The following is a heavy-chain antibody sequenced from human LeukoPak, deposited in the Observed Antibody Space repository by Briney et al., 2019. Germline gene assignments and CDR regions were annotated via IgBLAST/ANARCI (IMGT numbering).Heavy chain of an antibody. Sequence: GGSLRLSCAASGFTFNNYGMHWVRQAPGKGLEWVAVISYDGRDKHYPDSVKGRFTISRDISTDTLWLQMDSLRTEDTAVYYCAKGPLRGTAAAIDYWGQGALVTVSS. J-gene: IGHJ4*02. V-gene: IGHV3-30*18. CDR3: AKGPLRGTAAAIDY. CDR1: GFTFNNYG. CDR2: ISYDGRDK. D-gene: IGHD2-2*01.